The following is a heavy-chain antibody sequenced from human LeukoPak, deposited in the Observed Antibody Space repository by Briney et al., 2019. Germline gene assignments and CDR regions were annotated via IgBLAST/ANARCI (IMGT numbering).Heavy chain of an antibody. D-gene: IGHD1-26*01. CDR2: IYHSGST. CDR1: GASISSGYY. CDR3: ARGAVGATFWFDP. Sequence: SETLSLTCTVSGASISSGYYWGWIRQPPGKGLEWIGSIYHSGSTYYNPSLKSRVTISVDTSKNQFSLKLSSVTAADTAVYYCARGAVGATFWFDPWGQGTLVTVSS. V-gene: IGHV4-38-2*02. J-gene: IGHJ5*02.